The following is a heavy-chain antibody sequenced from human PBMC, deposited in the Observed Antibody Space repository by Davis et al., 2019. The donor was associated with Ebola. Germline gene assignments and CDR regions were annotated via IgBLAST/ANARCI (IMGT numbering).Heavy chain of an antibody. Sequence: GGSLRLSCAASGFTFSSYEMNWVRQAPGKGLEWVGRIRSKANSYATAYAASVKGRFTISRDDSKNTAYLQMNSLKTEDTAVYYCEVAVAGTGYMDVWGQGTTVTVSS. CDR3: EVAVAGTGYMDV. J-gene: IGHJ6*02. V-gene: IGHV3-73*01. CDR1: GFTFSSYE. D-gene: IGHD6-19*01. CDR2: IRSKANSYAT.